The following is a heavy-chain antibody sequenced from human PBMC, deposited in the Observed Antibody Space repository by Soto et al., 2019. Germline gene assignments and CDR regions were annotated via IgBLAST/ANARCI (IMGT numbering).Heavy chain of an antibody. Sequence: QPQLQESGPGLVKPSETLSLTCTVSGGSISSSSYYWGWIRQPPGKGLEWIGSIYYSGSTYYNPSLKSRVPIDVDTSKNQFSLKLRSVTAADTAVYYCATSNWFDPWGQGNLVTVSS. CDR2: IYYSGST. CDR3: ATSNWFDP. J-gene: IGHJ5*02. CDR1: GGSISSSSYY. V-gene: IGHV4-39*01.